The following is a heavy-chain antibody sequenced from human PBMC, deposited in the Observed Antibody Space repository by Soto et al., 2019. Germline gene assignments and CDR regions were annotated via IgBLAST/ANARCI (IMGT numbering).Heavy chain of an antibody. CDR1: GFTFSSYS. J-gene: IGHJ3*02. CDR3: ARDQSGPHDAFDI. Sequence: GESLKISCAASGFTFSSYSMNWVRQAPGKGLEWVSYISSSSTIYYADSVKGRFTISRDNAKNSLYLQMNSLRAEDTAVYYCARDQSGPHDAFDIWGQGTMVTVSS. V-gene: IGHV3-48*04. CDR2: ISSSSTI.